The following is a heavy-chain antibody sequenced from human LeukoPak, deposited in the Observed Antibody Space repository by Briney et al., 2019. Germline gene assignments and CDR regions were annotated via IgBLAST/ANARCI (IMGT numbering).Heavy chain of an antibody. D-gene: IGHD6-13*01. J-gene: IGHJ4*02. V-gene: IGHV4-59*10. Sequence: SETLSLTCAVYGGSFSGYYWSWIRQPPGKGLEWIGRIYTSGSTNYNPSLKSRVTMSVDTSKNQFSLKLSSVTAADTAVYYCARDSSSWVSSFDYWGQGTLVTVSS. CDR1: GGSFSGYY. CDR3: ARDSSSWVSSFDY. CDR2: IYTSGST.